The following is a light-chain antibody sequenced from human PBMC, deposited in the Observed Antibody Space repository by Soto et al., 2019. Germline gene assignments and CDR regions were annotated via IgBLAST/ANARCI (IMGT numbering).Light chain of an antibody. V-gene: IGKV1-39*01. CDR2: AAS. J-gene: IGKJ4*01. CDR1: ETISDY. CDR3: QQSYRTPLT. Sequence: DIQMTQFPSSLSASLGDRVTITCRASETISDYLNWYQHKPGTAPKLLIFAASSLQSGVPSRFSGGGSGTNFTLTITSLQPDDFVTYYCQQSYRTPLTFGGGTKVEIQ.